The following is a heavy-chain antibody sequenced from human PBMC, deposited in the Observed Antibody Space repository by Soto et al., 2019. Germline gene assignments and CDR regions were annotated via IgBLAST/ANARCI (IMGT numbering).Heavy chain of an antibody. J-gene: IGHJ4*02. CDR3: VKGGWLDY. Sequence: GGSLRLSCAASGFSFNIYDMTWVRQAPGQGLEWVSFIDHSVGTTYYADSVKGRFTISRDNSKNTVYLEMNSLRAEDTAVYYCVKGGWLDYWGQGTLVTVSS. V-gene: IGHV3-23*01. D-gene: IGHD6-19*01. CDR1: GFSFNIYD. CDR2: IDHSVGTT.